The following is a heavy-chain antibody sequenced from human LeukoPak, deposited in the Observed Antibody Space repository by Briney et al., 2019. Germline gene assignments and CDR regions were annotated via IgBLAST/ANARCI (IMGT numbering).Heavy chain of an antibody. Sequence: SETLSLTCTVSGGSISSYYWSWIRQPAGKGLEWIGRIYTSGSTNYNPSLKSRVTMSLDTSKNQFSPNLSSVTAADTAVYYCAREALDAFDIWGQGTMVTVSS. CDR3: AREALDAFDI. CDR1: GGSISSYY. CDR2: IYTSGST. J-gene: IGHJ3*02. V-gene: IGHV4-4*07.